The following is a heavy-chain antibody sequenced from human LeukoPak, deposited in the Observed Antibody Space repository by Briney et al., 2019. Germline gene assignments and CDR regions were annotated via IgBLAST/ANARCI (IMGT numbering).Heavy chain of an antibody. CDR3: AREDDYVWGSYRFPPCYFDY. J-gene: IGHJ4*02. V-gene: IGHV3-48*03. CDR1: GFTFSSYE. Sequence: PPGGSLRLSCAASGFTFSSYEMNWVRQAPGKGLEWVSYISSSGSTIYYADSVKGRFTISRDNAKNSLYLQMNSLRAEDTAVYYCAREDDYVWGSYRFPPCYFDYWGQGTLVTVSS. D-gene: IGHD3-16*02. CDR2: ISSSGSTI.